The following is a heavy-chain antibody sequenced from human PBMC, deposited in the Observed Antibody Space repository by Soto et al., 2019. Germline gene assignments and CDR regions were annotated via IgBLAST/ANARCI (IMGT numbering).Heavy chain of an antibody. D-gene: IGHD4-17*01. J-gene: IGHJ5*02. CDR3: ARVFKDTVPPVWFAP. CDR2: IWYDGSNK. V-gene: IGHV3-33*01. Sequence: QVQLVESGGGVVQPGRSLRLSCAASGFTFSSYGMHWVRQAPGKGLEWVAVIWYDGSNKYYADSVKGRFTISRDNSKNPLYLQMNSLGAEETAVYYFARVFKDTVPPVWFAPWGQGPWSPSPQ. CDR1: GFTFSSYG.